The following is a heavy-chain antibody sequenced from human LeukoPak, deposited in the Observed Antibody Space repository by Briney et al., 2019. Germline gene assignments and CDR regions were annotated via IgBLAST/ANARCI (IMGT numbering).Heavy chain of an antibody. CDR3: ARDQGYSYGHYFDY. V-gene: IGHV4-61*01. J-gene: IGHJ4*02. CDR2: IYYSGST. CDR1: GGSVSSGSYY. D-gene: IGHD5-18*01. Sequence: SETLSLTCTVSGGSVSSGSYYWSWIRQPPGKRLEWIGYIYYSGSTNYNPSLKSRVTMSVDTSKNQFSLKLNSVTAADTTFYYCARDQGYSYGHYFDYWGQGTLVIVSS.